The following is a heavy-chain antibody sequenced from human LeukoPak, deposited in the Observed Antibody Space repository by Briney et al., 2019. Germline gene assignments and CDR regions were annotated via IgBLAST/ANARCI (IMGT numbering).Heavy chain of an antibody. CDR2: TYYRSKWYN. V-gene: IGHV6-1*01. D-gene: IGHD5-12*01. J-gene: IGHJ3*02. Sequence: SQTLSLTCAISGDSVSSNSAAWNWIRQSPSRGLEWLGRTYYRSKWYNDYAVSVKSRITINPDTSKNQFSLQLNSVTPEDTAVYYCAGLTWGYSGYEPAFDIWGQGTMVTVSS. CDR3: AGLTWGYSGYEPAFDI. CDR1: GDSVSSNSAA.